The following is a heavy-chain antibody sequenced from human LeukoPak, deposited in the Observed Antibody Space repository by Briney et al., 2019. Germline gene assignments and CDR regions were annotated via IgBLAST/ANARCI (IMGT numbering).Heavy chain of an antibody. CDR3: ARDYKYAFDN. J-gene: IGHJ4*02. V-gene: IGHV3-48*01. CDR2: IGIDSGNT. D-gene: IGHD5-24*01. CDR1: GFRFSDYS. Sequence: GGSLRLSCAASGFRFSDYSMNWVRQAPGKGLEWISYIGIDSGNTHYADSVKGRFTISGDKAKNSLYLQMHSLRVEDTAVYCCARDYKYAFDNWGQGTLVTVSS.